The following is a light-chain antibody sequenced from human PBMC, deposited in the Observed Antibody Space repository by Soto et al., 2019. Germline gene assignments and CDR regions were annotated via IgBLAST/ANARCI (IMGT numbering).Light chain of an antibody. CDR2: DAS. Sequence: ETVLTQSPATLSLSPGESATLSCRASQSVSSYLAWYQQKPGQAPRLLIYDASSRATGIPDRFSGSGSGTDFTLTISRLEPEDFAVYYCQQYNNWPTFGQGTKVDIK. CDR3: QQYNNWPT. J-gene: IGKJ1*01. V-gene: IGKV3-11*01. CDR1: QSVSSY.